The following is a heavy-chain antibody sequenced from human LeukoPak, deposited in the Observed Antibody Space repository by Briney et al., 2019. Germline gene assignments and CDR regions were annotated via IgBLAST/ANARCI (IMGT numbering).Heavy chain of an antibody. Sequence: GRSLRRFSAASNFTSNHYDLHWLRQAPGKGLEGLALVTYDGSDKDYADSVKGRFTISRDNSKNTLYLQINSLKGKDTAVYYCAKAHPLDWLLPVDYWCQGTLGTVSS. CDR1: NFTSNHYD. CDR2: VTYDGSDK. J-gene: IGHJ4*02. CDR3: AKAHPLDWLLPVDY. V-gene: IGHV3-30*18. D-gene: IGHD3/OR15-3a*01.